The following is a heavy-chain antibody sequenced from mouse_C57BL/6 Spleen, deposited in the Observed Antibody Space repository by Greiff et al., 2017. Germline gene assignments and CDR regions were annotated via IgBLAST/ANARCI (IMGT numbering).Heavy chain of an antibody. V-gene: IGHV5-4*03. CDR1: GFTFGSYA. Sequence: EVMLVESGGGLVRPGGSLKLSCPASGFTFGSYAMSWVRQTPEKGLEWVATISDGGSYTYYPDNVKGRFTLSRDNAKNNLYLQLSHLKSEDTAMYYCASEDYWGQGTTLTVSS. J-gene: IGHJ2*01. CDR2: ISDGGSYT. CDR3: ASEDY.